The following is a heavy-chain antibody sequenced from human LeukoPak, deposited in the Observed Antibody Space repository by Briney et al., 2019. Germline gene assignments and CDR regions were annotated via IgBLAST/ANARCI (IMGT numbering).Heavy chain of an antibody. Sequence: ASVKVSCKASGYTFTSYGISWVRQAPGQGLEWMGWISAYNGNTDYAQKLQGRVTMPTDTSTSTAYMELRNLRSDDTAVFYCAALVDYYDSSGYYVDYWGQGTLVTVSS. J-gene: IGHJ4*02. D-gene: IGHD3-22*01. CDR3: AALVDYYDSSGYYVDY. CDR2: ISAYNGNT. CDR1: GYTFTSYG. V-gene: IGHV1-18*01.